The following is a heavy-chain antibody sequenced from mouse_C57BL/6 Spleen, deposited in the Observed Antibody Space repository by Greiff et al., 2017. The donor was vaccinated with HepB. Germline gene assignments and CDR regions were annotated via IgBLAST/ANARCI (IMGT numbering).Heavy chain of an antibody. J-gene: IGHJ2*01. CDR1: GYTFTSYW. Sequence: QVQLQQSGAELVKPGASVKMSCKASGYTFTSYWITWVKQRPGQGLEWIGDIYPGSGSTNYNEKFKSKATLTVDTSSSTAYMQLSSLTSEDSAVYYCARFGPIYDGYFDYWGQGTTLTVSS. CDR3: ARFGPIYDGYFDY. CDR2: IYPGSGST. D-gene: IGHD2-3*01. V-gene: IGHV1-55*01.